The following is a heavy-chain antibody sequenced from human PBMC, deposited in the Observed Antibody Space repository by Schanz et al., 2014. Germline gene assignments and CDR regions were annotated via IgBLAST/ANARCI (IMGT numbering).Heavy chain of an antibody. CDR2: INSVGSNT. Sequence: EVQVVESGGGLVQPGGSLRLSCTASGFNSDDYAMHWVRQDPGKGLVWVARINSVGSNTNYADSVKGRFTISRDNAKNSLYLEMNSLRAEDTAVYYCARPALWFGDNCFDPWGQGTLVTVSS. D-gene: IGHD3-10*01. CDR1: GFNSDDYA. CDR3: ARPALWFGDNCFDP. V-gene: IGHV3-9*02. J-gene: IGHJ5*02.